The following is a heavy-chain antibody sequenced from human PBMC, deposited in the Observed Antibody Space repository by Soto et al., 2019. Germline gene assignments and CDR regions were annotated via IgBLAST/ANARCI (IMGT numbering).Heavy chain of an antibody. V-gene: IGHV4-34*01. D-gene: IGHD3-22*01. CDR2: IHHSGTT. J-gene: IGHJ6*02. CDR1: AGFFSSVY. CDR3: ARHNYDSSGTAVDV. Sequence: SDTLSLTCTVYAGFFSSVYWICFRQSPGKGLEWIGEIHHSGTTNYNPSLKSRVTISVDTSKNQFSLELSSVTAADTAVYYCARHNYDSSGTAVDVWGQGTTVT.